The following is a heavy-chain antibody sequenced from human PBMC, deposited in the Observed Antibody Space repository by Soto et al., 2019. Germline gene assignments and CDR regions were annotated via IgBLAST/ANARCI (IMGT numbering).Heavy chain of an antibody. Sequence: SETLSLTCTVAGGSISSYYWSWIRQPPGKGLEWIGYIYYSGSTNYSPSLKSRVTISVDTSKNQFSLKLSSVTAADTSVYYCAREGAARGYYYYGMDVWGQGTTVTVSS. CDR2: IYYSGST. D-gene: IGHD3-16*01. CDR1: GGSISSYY. J-gene: IGHJ6*02. V-gene: IGHV4-59*01. CDR3: AREGAARGYYYYGMDV.